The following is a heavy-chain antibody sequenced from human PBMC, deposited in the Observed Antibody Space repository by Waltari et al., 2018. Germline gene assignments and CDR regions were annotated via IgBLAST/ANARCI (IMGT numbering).Heavy chain of an antibody. J-gene: IGHJ3*02. D-gene: IGHD1-1*01. CDR1: GGSISSSSYY. CDR2: IYYSGST. CDR3: ANIQGGTTGTFDI. V-gene: IGHV4-39*07. Sequence: QLQLQESGPGLVKPSETLSLTCTVSGGSISSSSYYWGWIRQPPGKGLEWIGSIYYSGSTYYNPSLKSRVTISVDTSKNQFSLKLSSVTAADTAVYYCANIQGGTTGTFDIWGQGTMVTVSS.